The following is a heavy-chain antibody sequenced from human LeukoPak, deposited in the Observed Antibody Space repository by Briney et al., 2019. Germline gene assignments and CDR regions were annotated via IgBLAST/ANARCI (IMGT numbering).Heavy chain of an antibody. J-gene: IGHJ6*02. CDR1: GYTFTSYD. Sequence: ASVKVSCKASGYTFTSYDINWVRQATGQGLEWMGWMNPNSGNTGYAQKFQGRVTMTRNTSISTAYMELSGLRSEDTAVYYCARVYSSSWYYYYGMDVWGQGTTVTVSS. CDR2: MNPNSGNT. D-gene: IGHD6-13*01. V-gene: IGHV1-8*01. CDR3: ARVYSSSWYYYYGMDV.